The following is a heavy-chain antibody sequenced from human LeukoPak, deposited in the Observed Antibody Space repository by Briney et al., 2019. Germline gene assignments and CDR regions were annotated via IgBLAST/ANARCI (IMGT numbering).Heavy chain of an antibody. CDR1: GFTFSSYS. D-gene: IGHD3-9*01. CDR2: ISSSSSTI. V-gene: IGHV3-48*01. Sequence: PGGSLRLSCAASGFTFSSYSMNWVRQAPGRGLEWVSYISSSSSTIYYADSVKGRYTISRDSAKNSLYLQMNSLRAEDAAVYYCAREEWYDILTGPDLVTPNYYYYGMDVWGQGTTVTVSS. J-gene: IGHJ6*02. CDR3: AREEWYDILTGPDLVTPNYYYYGMDV.